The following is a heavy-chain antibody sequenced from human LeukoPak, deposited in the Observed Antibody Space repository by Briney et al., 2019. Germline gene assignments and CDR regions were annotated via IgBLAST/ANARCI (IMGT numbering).Heavy chain of an antibody. CDR2: FEPEDGET. V-gene: IGHV1-24*01. Sequence: SVTVSCKVSGYPLSDLSMHWVRHAPGKGLEWMGGFEPEDGETIYAQKFQGRVTMTEDTSTDTAYMELSSLGSEDTAVYYCATDFMVRYFYGSGSYYARGFDPWGQGTLVTVSS. J-gene: IGHJ5*02. CDR3: ATDFMVRYFYGSGSYYARGFDP. D-gene: IGHD3-10*01. CDR1: GYPLSDLS.